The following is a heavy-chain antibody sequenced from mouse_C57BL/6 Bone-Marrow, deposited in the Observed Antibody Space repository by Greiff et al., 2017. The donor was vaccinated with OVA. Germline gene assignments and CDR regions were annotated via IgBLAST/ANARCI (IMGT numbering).Heavy chain of an antibody. Sequence: QVQLQQPGAELVMPGASVKLSCKASGYTFTSYWMHWVKQRPGQGLEWIGELDPSDSYTNYNQKFKGKSTLTVDKSSSTAYMQLSSLTSEDSAVYYCARDGTVVAHWYFDVWGTGTTVTVSS. CDR2: LDPSDSYT. CDR1: GYTFTSYW. D-gene: IGHD1-1*01. J-gene: IGHJ1*03. CDR3: ARDGTVVAHWYFDV. V-gene: IGHV1-69*01.